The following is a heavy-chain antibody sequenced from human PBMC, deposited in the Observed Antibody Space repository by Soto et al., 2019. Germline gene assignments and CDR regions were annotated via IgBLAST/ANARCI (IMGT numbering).Heavy chain of an antibody. D-gene: IGHD5-12*01. V-gene: IGHV1-69*08. CDR3: ATPSGLLGQYSALPDN. CDR1: GGTFSHST. Sequence: SVKVSCKASGGTFSHSTVAWVRQAPGHRPEWMGMIIPMFGSTNSAQKFRDRVTFSADTYTNTAYMGLSSLRSEDTAVYYCATPSGLLGQYSALPDNWGQGTLVTVS. CDR2: IIPMFGST. J-gene: IGHJ4*02.